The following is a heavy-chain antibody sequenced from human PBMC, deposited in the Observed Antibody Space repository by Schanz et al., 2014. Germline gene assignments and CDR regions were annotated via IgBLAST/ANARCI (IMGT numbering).Heavy chain of an antibody. Sequence: QVQLVESGGGVVQPGRSLRLSCAASGFTFSSYPMHWVRQAPGKGLEWVAVISYAGDNEFYADSVKGRFSISRDYSKSTLYLQMNSLRAEDTAVYFCARDEGRDGYNLAFDVWGQGTLVTVSS. D-gene: IGHD5-12*01. V-gene: IGHV3-30*04. CDR1: GFTFSSYP. J-gene: IGHJ3*01. CDR2: ISYAGDNE. CDR3: ARDEGRDGYNLAFDV.